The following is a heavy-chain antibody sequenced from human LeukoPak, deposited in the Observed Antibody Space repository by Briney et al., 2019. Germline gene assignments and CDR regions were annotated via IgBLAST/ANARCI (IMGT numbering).Heavy chain of an antibody. CDR3: ARALRIVVVPAASDYYYYMDV. J-gene: IGHJ6*03. V-gene: IGHV1-8*01. D-gene: IGHD2-2*01. Sequence: ASVKVSCKASGYTFTSYDINWVRQATGQELEWMGWMNPNSGNTGYAQKFQGRVTMTRNTSISTAYMELSSLRSEDTAVYYCARALRIVVVPAASDYYYYMDVWGKGTTVTVSS. CDR1: GYTFTSYD. CDR2: MNPNSGNT.